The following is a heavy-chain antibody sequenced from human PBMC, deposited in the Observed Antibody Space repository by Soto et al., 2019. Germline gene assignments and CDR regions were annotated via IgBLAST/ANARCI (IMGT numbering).Heavy chain of an antibody. V-gene: IGHV3-23*01. CDR1: GFTFNNYA. Sequence: EVQLLESGGGLVQPGGSLRLSCAASGFTFNNYAMTWVRQAPGKGLEWVSAISGGGDTTSYADSVKGRFTVSRDGSKNTLYLQMGSRRAEATAVYYCARVTASATILSAPVDSWGQGTLVTVSS. CDR3: ARVTASATILSAPVDS. J-gene: IGHJ5*01. CDR2: ISGGGDTT. D-gene: IGHD3-3*01.